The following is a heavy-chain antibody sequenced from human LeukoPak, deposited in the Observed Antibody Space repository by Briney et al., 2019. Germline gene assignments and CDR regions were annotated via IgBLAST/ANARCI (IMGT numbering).Heavy chain of an antibody. CDR1: GYDFTNYW. CDR2: IYPDDSDT. V-gene: IGHV5-51*01. CDR3: VRQADSSGWYYFDY. J-gene: IGHJ4*02. D-gene: IGHD6-19*01. Sequence: GESLKISCQGSGYDFTNYWIGWVRQMPGKGLEGMAIIYPDDSDTKYNPSFQGQATISSDKSISTAYLQWSSLKASDTAIYYCVRQADSSGWYYFDYWGPGTRVTVTS.